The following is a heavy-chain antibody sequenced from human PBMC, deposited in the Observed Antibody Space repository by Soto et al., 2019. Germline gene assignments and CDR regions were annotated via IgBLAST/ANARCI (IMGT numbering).Heavy chain of an antibody. CDR2: ISSSSSTI. CDR1: GFTFNSYS. Sequence: EVQLVESGGGLVQPGGSLRLSCAASGFTFNSYSMNWVRQAPGKGLEWVAYISSSSSTIYYADSVKGRFTISRDNAKNSLYLQMNSLRDEDTAVYYCARAGYYGSGILLWGQGTLVTVSS. J-gene: IGHJ4*02. CDR3: ARAGYYGSGILL. D-gene: IGHD3-10*01. V-gene: IGHV3-48*02.